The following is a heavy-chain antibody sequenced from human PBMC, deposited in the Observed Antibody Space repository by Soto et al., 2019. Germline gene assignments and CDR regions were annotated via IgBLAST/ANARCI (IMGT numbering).Heavy chain of an antibody. J-gene: IGHJ3*02. V-gene: IGHV4-34*01. CDR1: GWSFSTYY. D-gene: IGHD3-9*01. CDR2: INHSGSN. CDR3: ARGGSNDWQVAFDI. Sequence: SETLSLTCVVSGWSFSTYYYNWIRQSPGKGLEWIGEINHSGSNNYSPSLKSRVTMSLDTSKNQFSLKLTSVTAADTAVYYCARGGSNDWQVAFDIWGQGTMVT.